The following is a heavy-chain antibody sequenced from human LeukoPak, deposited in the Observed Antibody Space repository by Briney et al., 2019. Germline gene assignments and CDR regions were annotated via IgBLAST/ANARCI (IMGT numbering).Heavy chain of an antibody. J-gene: IGHJ4*02. CDR3: ARGLICDY. CDR2: INHSGST. CDR1: GGSFSGYY. Sequence: PSETLSLTCAVYGGSFSGYYWSWIRQPPGKGLEWIGEINHSGSTNYNPSLKSRVTISVDTSKNQFSLKLSSVTAADTAVYYCARGLICDYWGQGTLVTVSS. V-gene: IGHV4-34*01.